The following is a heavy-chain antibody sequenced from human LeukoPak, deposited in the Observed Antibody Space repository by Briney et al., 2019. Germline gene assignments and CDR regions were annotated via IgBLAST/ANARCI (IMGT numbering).Heavy chain of an antibody. J-gene: IGHJ4*02. CDR2: IKQDGSEK. Sequence: PGGSLRLSCAASGFTFSSYWMSWVRQAPGKGLEWVANIKQDGSEKYYVDSVKGRFTISRDNAKNSLYLQMNSLRAEDTAVYYCARGLSSDDFWSGYQYFDYWGQGTLVTVSS. D-gene: IGHD3-3*01. CDR3: ARGLSSDDFWSGYQYFDY. CDR1: GFTFSSYW. V-gene: IGHV3-7*01.